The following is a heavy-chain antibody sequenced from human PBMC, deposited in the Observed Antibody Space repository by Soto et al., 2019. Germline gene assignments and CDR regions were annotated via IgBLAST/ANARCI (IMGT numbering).Heavy chain of an antibody. Sequence: ASGKVSCKASGYTFTGCYMHCVRQAPGQGLEWMGWINPNSGGTNYAQKFQGRVTMTRDTSISTAYMELSRLRSDDTAVYYCARQGTKYSSGWYGYWGQGTLVTVSS. CDR3: ARQGTKYSSGWYGY. CDR1: GYTFTGCY. V-gene: IGHV1-2*02. CDR2: INPNSGGT. J-gene: IGHJ4*02. D-gene: IGHD6-19*01.